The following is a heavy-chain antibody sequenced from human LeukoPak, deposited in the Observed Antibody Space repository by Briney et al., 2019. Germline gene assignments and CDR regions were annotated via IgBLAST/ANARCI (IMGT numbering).Heavy chain of an antibody. CDR2: MNPNSGNT. D-gene: IGHD2-2*01. V-gene: IGHV1-8*01. CDR1: GYTFTSYD. CDR3: ARGVVPAAMEADY. Sequence: ASVKVSCKASGYTFTSYDINWVRQATGQGLEWMGWMNPNSGNTGYAQKFQGRVTMTRNTSISTAYMELGSLRSEDTAVYYCARGVVPAAMEADYWGQGTLVTVSS. J-gene: IGHJ4*02.